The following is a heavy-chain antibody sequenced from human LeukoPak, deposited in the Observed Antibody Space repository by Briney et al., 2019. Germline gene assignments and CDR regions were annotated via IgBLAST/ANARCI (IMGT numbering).Heavy chain of an antibody. CDR1: GGSLSSYH. Sequence: PSETLSLTCTVSGGSLSSYHWSWIRQPAGKGLEWIGRIYTSGSTNYNPSLKSRVTMSVDTSKNQFSLKLSSVTAAATAVYYCASDSSLLRPPGYYCDYWGQGTLVTV. V-gene: IGHV4-4*07. D-gene: IGHD2-15*01. CDR3: ASDSSLLRPPGYYCDY. J-gene: IGHJ4*02. CDR2: IYTSGST.